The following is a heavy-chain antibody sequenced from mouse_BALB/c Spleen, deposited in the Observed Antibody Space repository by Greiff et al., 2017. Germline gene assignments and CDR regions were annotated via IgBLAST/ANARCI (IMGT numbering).Heavy chain of an antibody. Sequence: DVMLVESGGGLVQPGGSRKLSCAASGFTFSSFGMHWVRQAPEKGLEWVAYISSGSSTIYYADIVKGRFTISRDNPKNTLFLQMTSLRSEDTAMYYCARSLLTGPFDYWGQGTTLTVSS. CDR2: ISSGSSTI. CDR3: ARSLLTGPFDY. V-gene: IGHV5-17*02. CDR1: GFTFSSFG. J-gene: IGHJ2*01. D-gene: IGHD4-1*01.